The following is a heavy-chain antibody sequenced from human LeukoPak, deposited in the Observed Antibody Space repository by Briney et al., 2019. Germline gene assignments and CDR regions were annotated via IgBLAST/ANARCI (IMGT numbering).Heavy chain of an antibody. CDR2: ISGSGGST. J-gene: IGHJ4*02. CDR3: AKGPQNYYYDSSGLSGY. Sequence: PGGSPRLSCAASGFTFSSYAMSWVRQAPGKGLEWVSAISGSGGSTYYADSVKGRFTISRDNSKNTLYLQMNSLRAEDTAVYYCAKGPQNYYYDSSGLSGYWGQGTLVTVSS. D-gene: IGHD3-22*01. V-gene: IGHV3-23*01. CDR1: GFTFSSYA.